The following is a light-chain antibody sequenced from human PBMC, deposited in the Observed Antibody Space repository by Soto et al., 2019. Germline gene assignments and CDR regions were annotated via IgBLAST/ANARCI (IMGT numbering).Light chain of an antibody. CDR2: DIH. Sequence: QSALTQPASVSGSPGQSITISCTGTSSDVGNYIFVSWYRQHPDKAPKLIIYDIHDRPSTVSNRFCGCKSANRASLTISGLQAGGEADHYCVSSTTSAAYVFGTGTKATVL. V-gene: IGLV2-14*01. J-gene: IGLJ1*01. CDR1: SSDVGNYIF. CDR3: VSSTTSAAYV.